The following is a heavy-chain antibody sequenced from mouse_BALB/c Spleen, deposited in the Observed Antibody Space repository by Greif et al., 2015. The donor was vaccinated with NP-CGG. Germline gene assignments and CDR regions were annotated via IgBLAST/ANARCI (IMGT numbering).Heavy chain of an antibody. D-gene: IGHD1-1*01. J-gene: IGHJ1*01. CDR2: IYPGDGDI. CDR1: GYAFSSYW. CDR3: ARGDYGTRYFDV. V-gene: IGHV1-80*01. Sequence: QVQLQQSGAELVRPGSSVKISCKASGYAFSSYWMNWVKQRPGQGLERIGQIYPGDGDINYNGKFKGKATLTADKSSSTAYMQLSSLTSEDSAVYFCARGDYGTRYFDVWGAGTTVTVSS.